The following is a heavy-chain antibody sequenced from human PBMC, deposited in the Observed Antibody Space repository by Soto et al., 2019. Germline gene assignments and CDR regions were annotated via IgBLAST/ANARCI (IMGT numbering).Heavy chain of an antibody. CDR3: ARVQQHFIWFAP. CDR1: GGSISSSNYN. Sequence: SDTLSLTGTVSGGSISSSNYNWGCIRQPQGKGLEWIGIIYYIGSTYYNPSLESRVTMSVDTSNNQFSLKLNSVTAADTAVYYCARVQQHFIWFAPWGQGTLVTVSS. CDR2: IYYIGST. V-gene: IGHV4-39*01. D-gene: IGHD6-13*01. J-gene: IGHJ5*02.